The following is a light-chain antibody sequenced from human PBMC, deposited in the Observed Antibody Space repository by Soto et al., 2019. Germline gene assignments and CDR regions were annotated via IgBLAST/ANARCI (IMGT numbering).Light chain of an antibody. CDR3: NSYTSKSTGV. J-gene: IGLJ1*01. V-gene: IGLV2-14*01. CDR2: EVS. CDR1: SSDVGGYNY. Sequence: QSALTQPASVSGSPGQSITISCTGTSSDVGGYNYVSWYQQHPGKAPKLIIYEVSSRPSGVSNRFSGSKSSNTASLTIAGLQAEDEADYYCNSYTSKSTGVFGTGTKVTVL.